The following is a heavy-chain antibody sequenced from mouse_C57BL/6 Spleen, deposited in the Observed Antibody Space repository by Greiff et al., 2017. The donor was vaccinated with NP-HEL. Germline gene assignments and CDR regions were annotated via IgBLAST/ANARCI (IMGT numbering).Heavy chain of an antibody. Sequence: QVRLQQSGAELARPGASVKLSCKASGYTFTSYGISWVKQRTGQGLEWIGEIYPRSGNTYYNEKFKGKATLTADKSSSTAYMELRSLTSEDSAVYFCARRHDYYGSSYYFDYWGQGTTLTVSS. V-gene: IGHV1-81*01. D-gene: IGHD1-1*01. CDR1: GYTFTSYG. CDR3: ARRHDYYGSSYYFDY. J-gene: IGHJ2*01. CDR2: IYPRSGNT.